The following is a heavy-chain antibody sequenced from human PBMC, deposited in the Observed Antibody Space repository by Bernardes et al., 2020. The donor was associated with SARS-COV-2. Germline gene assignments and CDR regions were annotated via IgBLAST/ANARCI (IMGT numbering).Heavy chain of an antibody. J-gene: IGHJ4*02. V-gene: IGHV3-23*01. D-gene: IGHD3-10*01. CDR1: GFTFSSYA. CDR2: ISGSGGST. Sequence: GGSLRLSCAASGFTFSSYAMNWVRQAPGKGLEWVSAISGSGGSTYYADSVKGRFTISRDNSKNTLYLQMNSLRAEDTAVYYCAKSPYYYGSGRQNYFDYWGQGTLVTVSS. CDR3: AKSPYYYGSGRQNYFDY.